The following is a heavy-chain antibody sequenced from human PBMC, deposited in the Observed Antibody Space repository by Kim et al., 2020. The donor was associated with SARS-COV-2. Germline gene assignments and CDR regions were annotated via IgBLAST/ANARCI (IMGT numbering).Heavy chain of an antibody. J-gene: IGHJ4*02. V-gene: IGHV3-53*01. CDR2: T. D-gene: IGHD4-17*01. Sequence: TNSPRPGKGRFTISRENSMNPLYLQLNSLRAEDTAVYYCARAYGDYYFDYWGQGTLVTVSS. CDR3: ARAYGDYYFDY.